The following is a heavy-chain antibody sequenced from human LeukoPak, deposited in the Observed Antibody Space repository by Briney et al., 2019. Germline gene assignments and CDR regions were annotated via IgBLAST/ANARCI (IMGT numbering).Heavy chain of an antibody. D-gene: IGHD1-1*01. CDR1: GFTFSSSA. Sequence: GTSVKVSCKASGFTFSSSAVQWVRQARGQRLEWIGWIVVGSGNTNYAQKFQERVTITRDMSTSTAYMELSSLRSEDTAVYYCAADSAWIYYYYYMDVWGKGTMVTVSS. J-gene: IGHJ6*03. V-gene: IGHV1-58*01. CDR3: AADSAWIYYYYYMDV. CDR2: IVVGSGNT.